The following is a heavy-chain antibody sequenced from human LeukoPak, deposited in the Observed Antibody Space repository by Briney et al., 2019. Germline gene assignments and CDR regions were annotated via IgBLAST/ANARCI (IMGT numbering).Heavy chain of an antibody. CDR3: ARVGWSGYLNYYMDV. CDR2: VYLGGGT. Sequence: PGGSLRLSCAASGLTLSGNYMSWVRQVPGKGLEWVSTVYLGGGTFYADPVRGRFTISRDNSKNTVYLQMNSLRAEDTAVYYCARVGWSGYLNYYMDVWGKGTTVTVSS. D-gene: IGHD3-3*01. J-gene: IGHJ6*03. CDR1: GLTLSGNY. V-gene: IGHV3-66*01.